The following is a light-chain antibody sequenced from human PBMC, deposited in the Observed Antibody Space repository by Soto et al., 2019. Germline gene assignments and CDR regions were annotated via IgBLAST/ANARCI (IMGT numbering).Light chain of an antibody. Sequence: EIVLTQSPGTLSLSPGERATLSCRASQSISTSHLAWFQQRPGQAPRLLIYGASNRVTGIPDRVSGSGSGTEFTLTISRLESEDFAVYYCQQYGTSVTFGPGTKVDIK. CDR2: GAS. V-gene: IGKV3-20*01. CDR3: QQYGTSVT. CDR1: QSISTSH. J-gene: IGKJ3*01.